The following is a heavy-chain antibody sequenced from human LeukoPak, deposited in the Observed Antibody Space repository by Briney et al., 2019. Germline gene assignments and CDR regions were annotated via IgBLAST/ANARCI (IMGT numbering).Heavy chain of an antibody. J-gene: IGHJ4*02. D-gene: IGHD4-17*01. Sequence: GGSLRLSCAASGFTFSSYSMNWVRQAPGKGLEWVSSISSSSSYIYYADSVKGRFTISRDNAKNSLYLQMNSLRAEDAAVYYCARDRDGDNDYRGQGTLVTVSS. CDR3: ARDRDGDNDY. CDR1: GFTFSSYS. CDR2: ISSSSSYI. V-gene: IGHV3-21*01.